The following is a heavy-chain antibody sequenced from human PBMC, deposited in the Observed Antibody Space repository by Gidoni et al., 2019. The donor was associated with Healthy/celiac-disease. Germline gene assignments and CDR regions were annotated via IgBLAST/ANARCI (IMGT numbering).Heavy chain of an antibody. D-gene: IGHD3-22*01. CDR3: ARNYYYDSSGPFDY. Sequence: QVQLVESGGGVVQPGRSLRLSCAASGVTFSSYGMHWVRQAPGKGLEWVAVISYDGSNKYYADSVKGRFTISRDNSKNTLYLQMNSLRAEDTAVYYCARNYYYDSSGPFDYWGQGTLVTVSS. CDR1: GVTFSSYG. CDR2: ISYDGSNK. J-gene: IGHJ4*02. V-gene: IGHV3-30*03.